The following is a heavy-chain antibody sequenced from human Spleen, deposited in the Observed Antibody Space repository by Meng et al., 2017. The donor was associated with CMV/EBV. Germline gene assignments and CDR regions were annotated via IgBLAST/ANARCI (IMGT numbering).Heavy chain of an antibody. Sequence: TFNRAWMHWVRQAPGKGLEWVGRIRGRADAGATDYYAPVKGRFTISRDDSKSMLYLEMKSLKIEDTAVYFCSTQYYDFSSGFHYFDYWGQGTLVTVSS. CDR1: TFNRAW. V-gene: IGHV3-15*01. CDR2: IRGRADAGAT. D-gene: IGHD3-3*01. J-gene: IGHJ4*02. CDR3: STQYYDFSSGFHYFDY.